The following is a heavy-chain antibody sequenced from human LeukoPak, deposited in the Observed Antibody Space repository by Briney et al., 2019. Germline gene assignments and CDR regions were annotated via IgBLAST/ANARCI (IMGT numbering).Heavy chain of an antibody. CDR2: ISSGSTYI. Sequence: GSLRLSCAASGFTFSSYRMNWVRQAPGKGLEWVSSISSGSTYINYADSVKGRFTISRDNAKNSLYLQMNSLRAEDTAVYYCARDLGSGYDFFDYWGQGTLVTVSS. V-gene: IGHV3-21*01. CDR3: ARDLGSGYDFFDY. CDR1: GFTFSSYR. J-gene: IGHJ4*02. D-gene: IGHD6-25*01.